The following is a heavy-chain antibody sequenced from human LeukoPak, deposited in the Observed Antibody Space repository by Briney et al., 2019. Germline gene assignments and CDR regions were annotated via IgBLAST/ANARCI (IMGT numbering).Heavy chain of an antibody. CDR3: AKSPPSTTNYFDF. Sequence: PGGSLRLSCAASVFTFRSYAMSGARQAPGKGRECVLVISGSAGRTYYAHSVKGRFPISRDTSKNTVYLQMTSLRAEDTAVYYCAKSPPSTTNYFDFWGQGTLVTVSS. J-gene: IGHJ4*02. CDR2: ISGSAGRT. CDR1: VFTFRSYA. V-gene: IGHV3-23*01. D-gene: IGHD4-17*01.